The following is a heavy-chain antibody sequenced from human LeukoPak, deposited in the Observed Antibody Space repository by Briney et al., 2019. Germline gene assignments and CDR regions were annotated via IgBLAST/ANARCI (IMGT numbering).Heavy chain of an antibody. V-gene: IGHV4-34*01. Sequence: SETLSLTCAVYGGSFSGYYWSWIRQPPGKGLEWIGEINQSGSTNYNPSLKSRVTISVDTSKNQFSLKLSSVTAADTAVYYCARRPAEAGDYWGQGTLVTVSS. D-gene: IGHD6-13*01. CDR3: ARRPAEAGDY. J-gene: IGHJ4*02. CDR2: INQSGST. CDR1: GGSFSGYY.